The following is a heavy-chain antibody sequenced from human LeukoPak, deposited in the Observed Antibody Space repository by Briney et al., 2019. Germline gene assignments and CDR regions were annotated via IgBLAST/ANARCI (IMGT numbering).Heavy chain of an antibody. V-gene: IGHV4-59*08. D-gene: IGHD6-19*01. CDR1: GGSISSYY. CDR2: IYNSGST. J-gene: IGHJ4*02. CDR3: ASERYSSGWLDY. Sequence: SETLSLTCTVSGGSISSYYWSWIRQPPGKGLEWIGYIYNSGSTNYNPSLKSRVTISVDTSKNQFSLKLSSVTAADTAVYYCASERYSSGWLDYWGQGTLVTVSS.